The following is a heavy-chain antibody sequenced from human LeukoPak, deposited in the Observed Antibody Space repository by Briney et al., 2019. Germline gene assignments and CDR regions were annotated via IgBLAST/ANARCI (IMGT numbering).Heavy chain of an antibody. D-gene: IGHD6-13*01. Sequence: PSETLYLTCSVSGGSIGTNFWSWIRQVPRHGLEWVGYRSYSGSTNYNPSLKGRVSISIDTSKNQFSLELNSVTAADTAVYYCARSDTHHIHSSSWHFDYWGQGTLVTVSS. CDR2: RSYSGST. CDR3: ARSDTHHIHSSSWHFDY. V-gene: IGHV4-59*01. CDR1: GGSIGTNF. J-gene: IGHJ4*02.